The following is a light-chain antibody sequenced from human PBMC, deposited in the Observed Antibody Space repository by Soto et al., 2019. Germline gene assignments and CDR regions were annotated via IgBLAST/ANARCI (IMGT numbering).Light chain of an antibody. CDR2: DAS. CDR1: QTVSSSY. J-gene: IGKJ1*01. CDR3: QQYGSSSMWT. V-gene: IGKV3-20*01. Sequence: EIVLTQSPGTLSLSPGERATLSCRASQTVSSSYLAWYQQKPGQAPRLLIYDASSRATGIPDRFSGSGSGTDFTLNISRLEPEDFAVYYCQQYGSSSMWTFGQGTKVEIK.